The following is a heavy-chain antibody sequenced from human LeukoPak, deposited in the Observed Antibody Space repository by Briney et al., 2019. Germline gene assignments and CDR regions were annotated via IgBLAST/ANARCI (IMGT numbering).Heavy chain of an antibody. CDR1: GGSFSGYY. CDR3: AREGEYSYGYGDY. CDR2: INHSGST. D-gene: IGHD5-18*01. J-gene: IGHJ4*02. V-gene: IGHV4-34*01. Sequence: PSETLSHTCAVYGGSFSGYYWSWIRQPPGKGLEWIGEINHSGSTNYNPSLKSRVTISVDTSKNQFSLKLSSVTAADTAVYYCAREGEYSYGYGDYWGQGTLVTVSS.